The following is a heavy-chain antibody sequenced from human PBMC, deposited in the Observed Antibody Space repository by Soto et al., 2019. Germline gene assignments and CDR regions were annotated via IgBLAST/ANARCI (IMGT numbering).Heavy chain of an antibody. Sequence: SETMSLTCTVSGGSISSGGYYWSWIRQHPGKGLGWMGYIYYSGSTYYNPSLKSRVTISVDTSKNQSSLKLSSVTAADTAVYYCARSRDYDYVWGSYLFDYWGQGALVTVSS. CDR1: GGSISSGGYY. CDR2: IYYSGST. D-gene: IGHD3-16*01. J-gene: IGHJ4*02. V-gene: IGHV4-31*03. CDR3: ARSRDYDYVWGSYLFDY.